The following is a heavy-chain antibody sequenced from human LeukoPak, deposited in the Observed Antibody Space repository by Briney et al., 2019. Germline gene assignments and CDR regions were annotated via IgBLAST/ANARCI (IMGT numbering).Heavy chain of an antibody. V-gene: IGHV3-30-3*01. CDR3: ARGRYRYGYVDY. J-gene: IGHJ4*02. CDR1: GFTFGTYV. D-gene: IGHD5-18*01. Sequence: GGSLRLSWAASGFTFGTYVMHWVRQAPGKGLEWVAIISYDGSNKYYTDSVEGRFTVSRDNSKNTMYLQMNRLRAEDTAVYYCARGRYRYGYVDYWGQGTLVTVSS. CDR2: ISYDGSNK.